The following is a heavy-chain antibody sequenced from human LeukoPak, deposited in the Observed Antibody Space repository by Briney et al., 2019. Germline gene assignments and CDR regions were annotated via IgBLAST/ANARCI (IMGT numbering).Heavy chain of an antibody. CDR2: IYYSGST. Sequence: PSETLSLTCTVSGGSISSYYWRRIRQPPGKGLEWIGYIYYSGSTNYNPSLKSRVTISIDTSKNQFSLKLSSVTAADTAVYFCARQVRTTVPFDPWGQGTLVTVSS. V-gene: IGHV4-59*01. J-gene: IGHJ5*02. CDR1: GGSISSYY. CDR3: ARQVRTTVPFDP. D-gene: IGHD4-17*01.